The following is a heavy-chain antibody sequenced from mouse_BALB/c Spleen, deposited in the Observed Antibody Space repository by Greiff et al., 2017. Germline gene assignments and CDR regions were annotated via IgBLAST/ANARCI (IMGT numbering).Heavy chain of an antibody. J-gene: IGHJ1*01. CDR2: IYPGDGDT. CDR3: ARGSYVYDAGYWYIDV. CDR1: GYSFSSSW. V-gene: IGHV1-82*01. D-gene: IGHD2-2*01. Sequence: QVQLKESGPELVKPGASVKISCKASGYSFSSSWMNWVKQRPGQGLEWIGRIYPGDGDTNYNGKFKGMATLTADKSSSTAYMQLSSLTSVDSAVYFCARGSYVYDAGYWYIDVWGAGTTVTVSS.